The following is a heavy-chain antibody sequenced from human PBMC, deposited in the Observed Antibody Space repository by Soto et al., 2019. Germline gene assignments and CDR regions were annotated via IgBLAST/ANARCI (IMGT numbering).Heavy chain of an antibody. Sequence: SETLSLTCTVSGGSISSYYWSWIRQPPGKGLEWIGYIYYSGSTNYNPSLKSRVTISVDTSKNQFSLKLSSVTAADTAVYYCARGSPYWAIFRKYYYYYMDVWGKGTTVTVSS. CDR3: ARGSPYWAIFRKYYYYYMDV. J-gene: IGHJ6*03. D-gene: IGHD3-3*01. CDR2: IYYSGST. V-gene: IGHV4-59*08. CDR1: GGSISSYY.